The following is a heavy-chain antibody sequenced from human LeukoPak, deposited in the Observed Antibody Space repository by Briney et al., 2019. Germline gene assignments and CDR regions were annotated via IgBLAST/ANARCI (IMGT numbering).Heavy chain of an antibody. CDR3: AKDLSSSRKDYYYYGMDV. D-gene: IGHD6-13*01. J-gene: IGHJ6*02. CDR2: ISGSGGST. CDR1: GFTFSSYA. V-gene: IGHV3-23*01. Sequence: GGSLRLSCAASGFTFSSYAMSWVRQAPGKGLEWVSAISGSGGSTYYADSVKGRFTISRDNSKNTLYLQMNSLRAEDTAVYYCAKDLSSSRKDYYYYGMDVWGQGTTVTVSS.